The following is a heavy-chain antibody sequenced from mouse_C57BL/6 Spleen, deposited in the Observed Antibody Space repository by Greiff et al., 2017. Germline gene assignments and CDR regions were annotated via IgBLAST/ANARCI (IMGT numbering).Heavy chain of an antibody. CDR1: GFNIKDDY. J-gene: IGHJ2*01. V-gene: IGHV14-4*01. CDR3: TTGVITTLEDY. D-gene: IGHD1-1*01. CDR2: IDPENGDT. Sequence: EVQLQQSGAELVRPGASVKLSCTASGFNIKDDYMHWVKQRPEQGLEWIGWIDPENGDTEYASKFQGKATITADTSSTTAYLQLSSLTSEDTAVYYCTTGVITTLEDYWGQGTTLTVSS.